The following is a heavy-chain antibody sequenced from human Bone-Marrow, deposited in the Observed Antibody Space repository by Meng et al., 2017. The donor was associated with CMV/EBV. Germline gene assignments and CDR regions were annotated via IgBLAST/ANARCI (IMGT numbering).Heavy chain of an antibody. V-gene: IGHV3-9*01. CDR2: ISWNSGSI. Sequence: GGSLRLSCAASGFTFDDYAMHWVRQAPGKGLEWVSGISWNSGSIGYADSVKGRFTISRDNAKNSLYLQMNSLRAEDTALYYCAGYCSSTSCYTPDAFEIWGQGTMVTVSS. CDR1: GFTFDDYA. CDR3: AGYCSSTSCYTPDAFEI. D-gene: IGHD2-2*02. J-gene: IGHJ3*02.